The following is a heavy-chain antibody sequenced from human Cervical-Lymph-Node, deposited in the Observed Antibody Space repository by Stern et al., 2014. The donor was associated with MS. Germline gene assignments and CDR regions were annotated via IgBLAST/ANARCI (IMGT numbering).Heavy chain of an antibody. D-gene: IGHD2-15*01. V-gene: IGHV1-69*09. J-gene: IGHJ4*02. Sequence: VQLVQSGAEVKKPGSSVKVSCKASGGTFSNNAISWVRQAPGQWLEWIGRIIPILVLANYAQKFQGRVTISADKSTNTAYMELSSLTSEDTAVYYCGRDCSGGSCVDYWGQGTLVTVSS. CDR3: GRDCSGGSCVDY. CDR1: GGTFSNNA. CDR2: IIPILVLA.